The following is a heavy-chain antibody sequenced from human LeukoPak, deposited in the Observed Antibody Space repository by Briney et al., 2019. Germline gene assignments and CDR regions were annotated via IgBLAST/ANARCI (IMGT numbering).Heavy chain of an antibody. CDR3: AKDTRIAVAGELYDY. V-gene: IGHV3-48*04. D-gene: IGHD6-19*01. Sequence: GGSLRLSCAASGFTFSSYSMNWVRQAPGKGLEWVSYISSSSSTIYYADSVKGRFTISRDNAKNSLYLQMNSLRAEDTAVYYCAKDTRIAVAGELYDYWGQGTLVTVSS. CDR1: GFTFSSYS. J-gene: IGHJ4*02. CDR2: ISSSSSTI.